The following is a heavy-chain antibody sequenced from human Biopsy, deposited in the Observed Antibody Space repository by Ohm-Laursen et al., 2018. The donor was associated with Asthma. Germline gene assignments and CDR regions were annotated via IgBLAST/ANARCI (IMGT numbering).Heavy chain of an antibody. D-gene: IGHD3-22*01. J-gene: IGHJ5*02. V-gene: IGHV4-59*01. CDR1: GVSIRSYY. CDR3: ARGRITMIGGWFDP. CDR2: IHYSGST. Sequence: GTLSLTCTVSGVSIRSYYWTWIRQPPGKGLEWIGNIHYSGSTYSNPSLKSRVTISVDTSKNQFSLKLSSVTAADTAVYYCARGRITMIGGWFDPWGQGTLVTVSS.